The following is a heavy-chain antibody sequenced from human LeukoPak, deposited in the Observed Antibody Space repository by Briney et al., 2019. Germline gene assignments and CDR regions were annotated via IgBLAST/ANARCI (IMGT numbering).Heavy chain of an antibody. J-gene: IGHJ4*02. CDR3: ARDWYHAIDY. Sequence: GGSLGLSCAASGFTFSDYYMSWIRQAPGKGLEWVSYISSSGSTIYYADSVKGRFTISRDNAKNSLYLQMNSLRVDDTAVYYCARDWYHAIDYWGQGTLVTVSS. CDR2: ISSSGSTI. CDR1: GFTFSDYY. D-gene: IGHD2-2*01. V-gene: IGHV3-11*04.